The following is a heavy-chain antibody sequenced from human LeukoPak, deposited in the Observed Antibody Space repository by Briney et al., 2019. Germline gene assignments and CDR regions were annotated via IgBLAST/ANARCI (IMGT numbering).Heavy chain of an antibody. CDR3: ARDTTKYSSSWYVGYLPTENDAFDI. Sequence: KSGGSLRLSCAASGFTFSSYSMNWVRQAPGKGLEWVSSISSSSSYIYYADSVKGRFTISRDNAKNSLYLQMNSLRAEDTAVYYCARDTTKYSSSWYVGYLPTENDAFDIWGQGTMVTVSS. CDR1: GFTFSSYS. CDR2: ISSSSSYI. V-gene: IGHV3-21*01. J-gene: IGHJ3*02. D-gene: IGHD6-13*01.